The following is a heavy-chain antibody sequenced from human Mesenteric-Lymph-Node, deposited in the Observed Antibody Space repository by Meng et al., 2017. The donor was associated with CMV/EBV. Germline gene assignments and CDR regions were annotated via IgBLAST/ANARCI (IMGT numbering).Heavy chain of an antibody. Sequence: ASVKVSCKASGYTFTGYYMHWVRQAPGQGLEWMGWINPNSGGTNYAQKFQGRVTMTRDTSISTAYMELSRLRSDDTAVYYCAGDRRIVGATTHWFDPWGQGTLVTVSS. CDR1: GYTFTGYY. CDR2: INPNSGGT. J-gene: IGHJ5*02. D-gene: IGHD1-26*01. V-gene: IGHV1-2*02. CDR3: AGDRRIVGATTHWFDP.